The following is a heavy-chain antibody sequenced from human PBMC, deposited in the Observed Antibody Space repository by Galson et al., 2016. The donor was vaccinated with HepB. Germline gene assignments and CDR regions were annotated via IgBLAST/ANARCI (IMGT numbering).Heavy chain of an antibody. J-gene: IGHJ4*01. CDR1: GGPVRGDAYY. Sequence: SETLSLTCAVSGGPVRGDAYYWSRIRQPPGKRLEWIGYLSYRGSSSYNPSLSSRATISVDTSRNQFSLKLTSMTAADTAVYWCARVDSTCATGWFFGFWGHGALVAVSA. CDR3: ARVDSTCATGWFFGF. D-gene: IGHD6-19*01. CDR2: LSYRGSS. V-gene: IGHV4-61*08.